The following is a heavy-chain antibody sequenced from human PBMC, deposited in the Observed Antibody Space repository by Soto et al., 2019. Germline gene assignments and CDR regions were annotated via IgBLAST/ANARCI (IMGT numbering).Heavy chain of an antibody. CDR1: GYIFTSYY. CDR3: ASDRIVVAGLLDL. CDR2: INPSCGRA. D-gene: IGHD2-15*01. V-gene: IGHV1-46*01. Sequence: QVQLVQSGAEVKKPGASVKVSCKASGYIFTSYYMHWVRQAPGQGLEWMGRINPSCGRASYAQTFQGRVTMTMDTPTSTGYMELNSLRHEERAVYDCASDRIVVAGLLDLWGQGTMVTVSS. J-gene: IGHJ3*01.